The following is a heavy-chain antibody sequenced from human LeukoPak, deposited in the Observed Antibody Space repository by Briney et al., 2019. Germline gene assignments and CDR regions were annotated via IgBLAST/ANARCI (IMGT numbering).Heavy chain of an antibody. CDR3: ARGGSRPYTSSTLDY. J-gene: IGHJ4*02. CDR2: ISYSGST. Sequence: SETLSLTCSVSGGSITVYYWNWIRQSPGKGLDWIGSISYSGSTNYNPSLNSRFTISIDTSKNRFSLKVSSVIAADTAMYYCARGGSRPYTSSTLDYWGQGTLVTVSS. V-gene: IGHV4-59*12. D-gene: IGHD6-6*01. CDR1: GGSITVYY.